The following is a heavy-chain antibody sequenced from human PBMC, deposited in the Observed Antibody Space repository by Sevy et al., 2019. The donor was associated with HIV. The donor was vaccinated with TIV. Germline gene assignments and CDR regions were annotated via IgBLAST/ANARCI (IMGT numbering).Heavy chain of an antibody. CDR1: GGSITSLY. CDR3: AGENAWGRGYS. V-gene: IGHV4-59*08. CDR2: IYYNGHI. D-gene: IGHD1-26*01. J-gene: IGHJ4*02. Sequence: PETLSLTCTVSGGSITSLYWNWIRQPPGKGLEWIANIYYNGHINYNPSLTSRVTLSLDTSKNQFSLRLSSVTAADTAMYYCAGENAWGRGYSWGQGTLVTVSS.